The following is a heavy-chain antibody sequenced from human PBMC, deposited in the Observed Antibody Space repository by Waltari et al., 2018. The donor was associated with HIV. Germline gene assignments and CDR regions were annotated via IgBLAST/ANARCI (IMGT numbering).Heavy chain of an antibody. J-gene: IGHJ2*01. CDR2: VSLTGRT. Sequence: QVQLYESAPGLVRPSPTIPLPCTVSASAIGSVGDYWVWGRQAGSKTLEWSGRVSLTGRTNYSPSLARRATISLDTPKNTLSLRLTSVSDADTATYYCVRTSCSCPGGFSRYFDVWGRGTQVTVSS. D-gene: IGHD3-16*01. CDR1: ASAIGSVGDY. V-gene: IGHV4-61*02. CDR3: VRTSCSCPGGFSRYFDV.